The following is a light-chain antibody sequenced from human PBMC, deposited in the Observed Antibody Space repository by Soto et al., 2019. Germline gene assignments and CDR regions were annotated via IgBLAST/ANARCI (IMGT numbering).Light chain of an antibody. J-gene: IGKJ4*01. Sequence: EIVLTQSPATLSLSPGERATLSCRASQSVSSYLAWYQQKPGQAPRLLIYDASNRAPGIPARFSGSGSGTDFTLTISSQEPADFAIYYCQQRSNWPPHTFGGGTKVEIK. CDR3: QQRSNWPPHT. CDR1: QSVSSY. V-gene: IGKV3-11*01. CDR2: DAS.